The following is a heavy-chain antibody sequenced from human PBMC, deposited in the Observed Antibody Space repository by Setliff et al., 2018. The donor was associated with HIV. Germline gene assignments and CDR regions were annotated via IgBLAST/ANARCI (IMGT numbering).Heavy chain of an antibody. D-gene: IGHD3-16*02. V-gene: IGHV4-61*02. J-gene: IGHJ4*02. CDR1: GGSISSGTSY. CDR3: ARETYDYVWGTYRYRPRHFDY. CDR2: IYTSGST. Sequence: PSGPLSLTCTVSGGSISSGTSYWGWIRQPAGKGLEWIGRIYTSGSTNYNPSLKSRVSISVDTSKNRFSLKLSPVTAADTAVYYCARETYDYVWGTYRYRPRHFDYWGQGTLVTVSS.